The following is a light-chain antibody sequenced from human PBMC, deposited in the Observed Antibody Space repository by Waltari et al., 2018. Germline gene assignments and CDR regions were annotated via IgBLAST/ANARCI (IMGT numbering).Light chain of an antibody. V-gene: IGKV1-5*03. CDR2: KAS. Sequence: DIQMTQSPSTLSASVGDRVTITCRASQSISSWLAWYQQKPGKAPKLLIYKASSLESGVLSRFSGSGSGTEFTLTISSLQPDDFATYYCQQYNSQYSFGQGTKLEIK. CDR1: QSISSW. CDR3: QQYNSQYS. J-gene: IGKJ2*03.